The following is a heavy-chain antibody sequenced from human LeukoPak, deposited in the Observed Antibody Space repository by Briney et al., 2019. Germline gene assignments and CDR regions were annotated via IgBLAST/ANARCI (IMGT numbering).Heavy chain of an antibody. D-gene: IGHD4-23*01. Sequence: SSETLSLTCSVSGGSISSGSYYWSWIRQPAGKGLEWIGRIYTSGSTKYDPSLKSRVTISEDTSKNQFSLKLNSVTAADTAVYYCARASNYGDNVNTDAFDIWGQGTMVTMSS. CDR3: ARASNYGDNVNTDAFDI. J-gene: IGHJ3*02. V-gene: IGHV4-61*02. CDR2: IYTSGST. CDR1: GGSISSGSYY.